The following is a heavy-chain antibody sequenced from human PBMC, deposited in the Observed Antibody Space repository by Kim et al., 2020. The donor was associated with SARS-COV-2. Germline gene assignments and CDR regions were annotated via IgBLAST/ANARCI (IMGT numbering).Heavy chain of an antibody. Sequence: GGSLRLSCVSGFTVRSNDRVGYRYFRVKEREECASDCIVDSGVSGYAGMDGFTSTRDNSKNTLYLQMSSLRAEDTAVYYCARALTYKGYSDSDGYHPYYFDYWGQGTLVTVSS. CDR1: GFTVRSND. J-gene: IGHJ4*02. CDR3: ARALTYKGYSDSDGYHPYYFDY. CDR2: DCIVDSG. D-gene: IGHD2-21*01. V-gene: IGHV3-53*01.